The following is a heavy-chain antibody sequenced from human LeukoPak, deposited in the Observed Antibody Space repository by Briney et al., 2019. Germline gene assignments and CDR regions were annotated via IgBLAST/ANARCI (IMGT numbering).Heavy chain of an antibody. J-gene: IGHJ3*02. D-gene: IGHD6-13*01. CDR1: GFAVSSNY. CDR2: FYRDGRT. CDR3: GRGYLNAFDI. Sequence: GGSLRLSCAASGFAVSSNYMSWVRQAPGKGLEWVSVFYRDGRTYYADSVKGRFTISRDNSKNTLYLQMNSLRAEDTAVYYCGRGYLNAFDIWGQGTMVTVSS. V-gene: IGHV3-53*01.